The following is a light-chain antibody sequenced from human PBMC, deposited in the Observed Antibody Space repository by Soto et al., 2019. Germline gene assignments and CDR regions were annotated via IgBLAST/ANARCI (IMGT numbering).Light chain of an antibody. CDR3: AAWDDSLNGPNYV. CDR2: YDD. Sequence: QSVLTQPPSVSGAPGQRVTISCTGSSSNIGNNAVNWYQQLPGKAPKLLIYYDDLLPSGVSDRFSGSKSGTSASLAISGLQSEDEADYYCAAWDDSLNGPNYVFGTGTKVTV. J-gene: IGLJ1*01. V-gene: IGLV1-36*01. CDR1: SSNIGNNA.